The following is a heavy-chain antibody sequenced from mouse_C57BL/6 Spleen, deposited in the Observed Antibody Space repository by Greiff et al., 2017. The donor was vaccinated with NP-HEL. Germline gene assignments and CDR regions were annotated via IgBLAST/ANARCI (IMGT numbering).Heavy chain of an antibody. Sequence: EVKLVESGGDLVKPGGSLKLSCAASGFTFSSYGMSWVRQTPDKRLEWVATISSGGSYTYYPDSVKGRFTISRDNAKNTLYLQRSRLKSEDTAMYYCARITTVVATGAYWGQGTLVTVSA. CDR3: ARITTVVATGAY. CDR2: ISSGGSYT. V-gene: IGHV5-6*01. CDR1: GFTFSSYG. J-gene: IGHJ3*01. D-gene: IGHD1-1*01.